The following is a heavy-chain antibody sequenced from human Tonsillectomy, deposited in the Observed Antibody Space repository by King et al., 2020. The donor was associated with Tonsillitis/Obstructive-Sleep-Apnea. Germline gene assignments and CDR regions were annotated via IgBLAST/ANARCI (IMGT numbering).Heavy chain of an antibody. V-gene: IGHV3-49*04. D-gene: IGHD2-2*01. CDR2: IRSKAYGGTT. J-gene: IGHJ4*02. Sequence: VQLVESGGGLVQPGRSLRLSCTASGFTFGDYAMSWVRQAPGKGLEWVGFIRSKAYGGTTEYAASVKCRFTISRDDSKSIAYLQMNSLKTEDTAVYYCTRDYCSSTSCYQGHFDYWGQGTLVTVSS. CDR3: TRDYCSSTSCYQGHFDY. CDR1: GFTFGDYA.